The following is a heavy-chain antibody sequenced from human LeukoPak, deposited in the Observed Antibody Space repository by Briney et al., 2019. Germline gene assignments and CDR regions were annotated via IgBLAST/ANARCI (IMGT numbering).Heavy chain of an antibody. Sequence: GSVKVSCKASGYTFTSYAMNWVRQAPGQGLEWMGWINTNTGNPTYAQGFTGRFVFSLDTSVSTAYLQISSLKAEDTAVYYCARGNKLRFLERDFDYWGQGTLVTVSS. V-gene: IGHV7-4-1*02. CDR3: ARGNKLRFLERDFDY. CDR2: INTNTGNP. CDR1: GYTFTSYA. J-gene: IGHJ4*02. D-gene: IGHD3-3*01.